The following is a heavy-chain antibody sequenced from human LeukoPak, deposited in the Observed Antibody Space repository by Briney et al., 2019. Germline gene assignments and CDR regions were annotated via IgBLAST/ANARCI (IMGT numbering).Heavy chain of an antibody. CDR3: AREDTVMGTRRFDY. D-gene: IGHD5-18*01. V-gene: IGHV3-21*01. Sequence: PGGSLRLSCAASGFTFSSYSMNWVRQAPGKGLEWVSSISSSSSYIYYADSVKGRFTISRDNAKNSLYLQMNSLRAEDTAVYYCAREDTVMGTRRFDYWGQGTLVTVSS. CDR1: GFTFSSYS. J-gene: IGHJ4*02. CDR2: ISSSSSYI.